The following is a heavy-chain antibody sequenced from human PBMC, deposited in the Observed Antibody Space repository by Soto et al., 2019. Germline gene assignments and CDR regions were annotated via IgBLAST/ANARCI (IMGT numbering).Heavy chain of an antibody. CDR2: ISYDGNKK. Sequence: QVQLVESGGGVVQPGRSLRLSCAASGFTFNNYGIHWVRQAPGKGLEWVSFISYDGNKKYYADSVKGRFTISRDNSKNTLFLQMNSLRLEDTAVYFCAKDSTRAYSYYMTSGAKGPRSPSP. CDR3: AKDSTRAYSYYMTS. CDR1: GFTFNNYG. D-gene: IGHD2-2*01. J-gene: IGHJ6*03. V-gene: IGHV3-30*18.